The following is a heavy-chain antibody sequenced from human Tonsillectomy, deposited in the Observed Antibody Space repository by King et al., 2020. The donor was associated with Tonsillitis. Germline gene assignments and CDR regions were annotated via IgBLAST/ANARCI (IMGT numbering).Heavy chain of an antibody. CDR2: ISGSGSII. V-gene: IGHV3-48*02. CDR3: ARDAGTNWDLDY. CDR1: GFILSSYA. Sequence: VQLVESGGGLVQPGDSLRLSCAASGFILSSYAMNWVRQAPGKGLEWVSYISGSGSIIYYADSVKGRFTISRDSAKNSLYLQMNSLRDEDMAVYYCARDAGTNWDLDYWGLGTLVTVSS. D-gene: IGHD1-1*01. J-gene: IGHJ4*02.